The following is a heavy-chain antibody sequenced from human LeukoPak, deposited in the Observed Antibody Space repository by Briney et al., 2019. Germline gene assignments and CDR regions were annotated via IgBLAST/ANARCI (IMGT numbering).Heavy chain of an antibody. V-gene: IGHV4-39*01. CDR1: GVSISSSNYY. CDR2: VYYSGST. J-gene: IGHJ5*02. Sequence: PSETLSLTCTVSGVSISSSNYYWGWIRQPPGKGLEWIGSVYYSGSTYYNPSLKSRVTISVDTSKNQFSLKVSSVTAADTAVYYCASKVGWPNGSGPWGQGTLVTVSS. CDR3: ASKVGWPNGSGP. D-gene: IGHD3-10*01.